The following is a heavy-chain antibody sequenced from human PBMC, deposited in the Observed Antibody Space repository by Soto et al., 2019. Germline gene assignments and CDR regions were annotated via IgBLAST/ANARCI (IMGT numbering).Heavy chain of an antibody. CDR3: ARFEQLVLH. CDR1: GGTFSNFA. Sequence: QVQLVQSGAEVKKPGSSVKVSCKASGGTFSNFAISWVRQAPGQGLEWMGGFIPIIGTLNYAQRFQGRLTISADESTSTAYMELSRLRSDDTAVYYCARFEQLVLHWGQGTLVTVSS. CDR2: FIPIIGTL. V-gene: IGHV1-69*01. D-gene: IGHD6-13*01. J-gene: IGHJ1*01.